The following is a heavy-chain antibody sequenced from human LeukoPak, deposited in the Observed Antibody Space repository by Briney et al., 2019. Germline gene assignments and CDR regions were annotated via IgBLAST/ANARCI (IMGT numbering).Heavy chain of an antibody. CDR1: GFTFSSYA. Sequence: GGSLRLSCAASGFTFSSYAMHWVRQAPGKGLEWVAVISYDGSNKYYADSVKGRFTISRDNSKNTLYLQMNSLRAEDTAVYYCARDFPISGYTAFDYWGQGTLVTVSS. J-gene: IGHJ4*02. CDR3: ARDFPISGYTAFDY. CDR2: ISYDGSNK. D-gene: IGHD6-13*01. V-gene: IGHV3-30*04.